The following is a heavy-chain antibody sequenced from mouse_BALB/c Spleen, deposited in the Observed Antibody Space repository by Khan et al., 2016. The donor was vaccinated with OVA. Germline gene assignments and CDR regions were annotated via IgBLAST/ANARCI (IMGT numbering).Heavy chain of an antibody. CDR3: ATSYYYGYYFDY. Sequence: EVQLQESGGGLVQPGGSRKLSCAASGFTFSSYGMHWVRQAPEKGLEWVAYISGDSSTIYYTDTVKGRFTISRDNPKNTLSLQMTSLMSEDTAMYYCATSYYYGYYFDYWGPGTTPTVSS. CDR1: GFTFSSYG. J-gene: IGHJ2*01. CDR2: ISGDSSTI. D-gene: IGHD1-1*01. V-gene: IGHV5-17*02.